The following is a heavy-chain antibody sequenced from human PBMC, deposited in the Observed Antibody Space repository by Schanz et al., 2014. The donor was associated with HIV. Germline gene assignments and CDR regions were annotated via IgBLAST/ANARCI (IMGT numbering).Heavy chain of an antibody. D-gene: IGHD3-10*01. Sequence: EVQLVESGGGLVQPGGSLRLSCAASGFTFSSHWMHWVRQAPGKGLEWVSGISGSGGTTYYADSVKGRFTISRDNSKNTMFLQMNSLRVEDTAIYYCAKIRGTRGAYDGMDVWGQGTTVTVSS. CDR2: ISGSGGTT. V-gene: IGHV3-23*04. CDR1: GFTFSSHW. J-gene: IGHJ6*02. CDR3: AKIRGTRGAYDGMDV.